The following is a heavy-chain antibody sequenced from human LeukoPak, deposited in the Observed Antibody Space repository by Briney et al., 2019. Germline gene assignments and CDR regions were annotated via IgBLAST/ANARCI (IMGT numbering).Heavy chain of an antibody. J-gene: IGHJ4*02. CDR1: GGSISSYY. Sequence: SETLSLTCTVSGGSISSYYWSWIRQPPGKGLEWIGYIYYSGSTNYNPSLKSRVTISVDTSKNQFSLKLSSVTAADTAVYYCARLYSSSWEDRDYWGQGTLVTVSS. CDR3: ARLYSSSWEDRDY. CDR2: IYYSGST. D-gene: IGHD6-13*01. V-gene: IGHV4-59*08.